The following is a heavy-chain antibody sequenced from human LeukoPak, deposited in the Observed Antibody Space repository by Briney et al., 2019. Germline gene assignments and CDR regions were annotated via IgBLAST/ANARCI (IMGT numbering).Heavy chain of an antibody. CDR1: GGSISSYY. V-gene: IGHV4-59*01. Sequence: SETLSLICTVSGGSISSYYWSWIRQPPGKGLEWIGYIYYSGSTNYNPSLKSRVTISVDTSKNQFSLKLSSVTAADTAVYYCARGDCSSTSCYEEGWFDPWGQGTLVTVSS. J-gene: IGHJ5*02. CDR2: IYYSGST. D-gene: IGHD2-2*01. CDR3: ARGDCSSTSCYEEGWFDP.